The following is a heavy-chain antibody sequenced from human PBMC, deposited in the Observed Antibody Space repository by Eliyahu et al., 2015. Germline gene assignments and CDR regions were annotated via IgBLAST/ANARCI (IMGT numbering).Heavy chain of an antibody. D-gene: IGHD7-27*01. V-gene: IGHV3-23*01. CDR3: AKPATKLGTGFDAFDI. CDR2: ISGXGGST. J-gene: IGHJ3*02. CDR1: GFTFSSXA. Sequence: EVQLLESGGGLVQPGGSLRLSCAASGFTFSSXAMXWVRXAPGKGLXXVSAISGXGGSTYXXDSVKGRFTISRDNSKNTLYLXMNSLRAEDTAVYYCAKPATKLGTGFDAFDIWGQGTMVTVSS.